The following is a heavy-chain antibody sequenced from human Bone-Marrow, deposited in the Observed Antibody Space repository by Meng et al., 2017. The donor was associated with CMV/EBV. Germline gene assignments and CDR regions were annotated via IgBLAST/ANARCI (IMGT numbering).Heavy chain of an antibody. CDR2: IGHKGDST. Sequence: GESLKISCAASGFTFSSYEMSWVRQAPGRGLEWVSAIGHKGDSTYYADSVKGRFTISRDNSKNTLDLQMNSLRAEDTAVYYCTKHRGRLAATGRDFEYWGQGAQVTVSS. CDR1: GFTFSSYE. D-gene: IGHD2-15*01. J-gene: IGHJ4*02. CDR3: TKHRGRLAATGRDFEY. V-gene: IGHV3-23*01.